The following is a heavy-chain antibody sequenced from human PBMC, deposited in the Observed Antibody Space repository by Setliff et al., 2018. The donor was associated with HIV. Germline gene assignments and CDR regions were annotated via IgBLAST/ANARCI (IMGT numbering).Heavy chain of an antibody. J-gene: IGHJ4*02. Sequence: GESLKISCAASGFSFSSYGMNWVRQAPGKGLEWVSYISSTSSNIYYVDSVEGRFTISRDNADNSLYLQMNSLRAEDTAVYYCARGGLITPFGLLSYYDSSGYFDYWGQGTLVTVSS. CDR3: ARGGLITPFGLLSYYDSSGYFDY. CDR1: GFSFSSYG. D-gene: IGHD3-22*01. V-gene: IGHV3-48*01. CDR2: ISSTSSNI.